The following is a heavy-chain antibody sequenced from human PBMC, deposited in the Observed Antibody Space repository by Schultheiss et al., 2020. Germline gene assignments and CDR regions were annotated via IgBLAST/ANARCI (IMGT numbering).Heavy chain of an antibody. V-gene: IGHV4-59*01. Sequence: SESLSLTCPVSGGSISSYYWSWIRQPPGKGLEWIGYIYYSGSTNYNPSLKSRVTISVDTSKNQFSLKLSCVTAADTAVYYCATGYSSSWYVVGHSYYGMDVWGQGTTVTVYS. D-gene: IGHD6-13*01. CDR1: GGSISSYY. J-gene: IGHJ6*02. CDR2: IYYSGST. CDR3: ATGYSSSWYVVGHSYYGMDV.